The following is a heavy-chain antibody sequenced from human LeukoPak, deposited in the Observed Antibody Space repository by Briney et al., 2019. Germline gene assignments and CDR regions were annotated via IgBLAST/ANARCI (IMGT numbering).Heavy chain of an antibody. J-gene: IGHJ4*02. CDR1: GFTVSSNY. CDR3: SRGVIVGAAYFDY. CDR2: IYSGGST. Sequence: GGSLRLSCAASGFTVSSNYMSWVRQAPGKGLEWVSVIYSGGSTYYADSVKGRFTISRDDSTGIAYLQMDSLKHEDTAMYYCSRGVIVGAAYFDYWGQGTLVTVSS. D-gene: IGHD1-26*01. V-gene: IGHV3-66*01.